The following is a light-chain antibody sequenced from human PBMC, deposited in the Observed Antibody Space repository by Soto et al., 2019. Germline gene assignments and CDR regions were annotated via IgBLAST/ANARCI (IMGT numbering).Light chain of an antibody. CDR2: DAS. V-gene: IGKV3-11*01. CDR1: QSVSSY. CDR3: QQRSNWSST. J-gene: IGKJ5*01. Sequence: EIVLTQSPATLSLSPGERATLPCKASQSVSSYLAWYQQKPGQAPRLLIYDASNRATGSPARFSGSGAGTDFTLTISSLEPADFAVYYCQQRSNWSSTFGQGTRLEIK.